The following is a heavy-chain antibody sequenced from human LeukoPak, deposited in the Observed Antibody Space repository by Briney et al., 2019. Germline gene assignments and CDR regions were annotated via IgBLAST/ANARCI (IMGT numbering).Heavy chain of an antibody. V-gene: IGHV4-30-4*07. Sequence: SETLSLTCAVSGDSLSSGGYSWSWIRQTPGKGLEWIAYIHDSGSTYNNPSLKTRLSISIDTSKNQFSLRLNSVTAADTALYYCARVVAAAGNNWFDPWGQGTLVTVSS. CDR3: ARVVAAAGNNWFDP. CDR1: GDSLSSGGYS. CDR2: IHDSGST. D-gene: IGHD6-13*01. J-gene: IGHJ5*02.